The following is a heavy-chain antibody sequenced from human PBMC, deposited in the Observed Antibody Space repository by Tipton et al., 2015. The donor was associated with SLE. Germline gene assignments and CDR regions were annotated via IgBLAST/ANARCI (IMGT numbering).Heavy chain of an antibody. D-gene: IGHD5-18*01. V-gene: IGHV4-59*11. CDR3: ARDGGYSYGSWFDP. J-gene: IGHJ5*02. Sequence: LRLSCTVSGGSISSHYWSWIRQPPGKGLEWIGYIYYSGSTNYNPSLKSRVTISVNTSKNQFSLKLSSVTAADTAVYYCARDGGYSYGSWFDPWGQGTLVTVPS. CDR1: GGSISSHY. CDR2: IYYSGST.